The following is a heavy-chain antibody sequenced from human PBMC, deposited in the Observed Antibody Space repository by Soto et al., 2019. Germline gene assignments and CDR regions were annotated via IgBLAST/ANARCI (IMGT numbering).Heavy chain of an antibody. D-gene: IGHD5-18*01. J-gene: IGHJ6*02. CDR1: GGSISSGDYY. Sequence: SETLSLTCTVSGGSISSGDYYWSWIRQPPGKGLEWIGYIYYSGSTYYNPSLKSRGTISVDTSKNQFSLKLSSVTAADTAVYYCARHTVRGGYSYAIYYYYRMDVWGQGTTVTVSS. CDR3: ARHTVRGGYSYAIYYYYRMDV. CDR2: IYYSGST. V-gene: IGHV4-30-4*01.